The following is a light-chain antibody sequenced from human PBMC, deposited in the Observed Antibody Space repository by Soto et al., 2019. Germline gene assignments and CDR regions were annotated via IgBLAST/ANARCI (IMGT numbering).Light chain of an antibody. CDR1: SSDVGDNY. Sequence: QSALAQPPSASGSPGHAGTISFTGTSSDVGDNYVSWYQQHLGKAPKLIMYEVTLRPSGVPDRFYGSKSGNTASLTVSGLQADDEAASYCSAYAGSNTFVFGTGTKLPVL. V-gene: IGLV2-8*01. J-gene: IGLJ1*01. CDR2: EVT. CDR3: SAYAGSNTFV.